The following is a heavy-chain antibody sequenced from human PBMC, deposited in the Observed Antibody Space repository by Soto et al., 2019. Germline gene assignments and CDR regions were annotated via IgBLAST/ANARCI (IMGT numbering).Heavy chain of an antibody. CDR1: GFTFSSYS. D-gene: IGHD3-10*01. V-gene: IGHV3-21*01. J-gene: IGHJ6*03. CDR3: ARDLLWFGELGNYMDV. Sequence: GGSLRLSCAASGFTFSSYSMNWVRQAPGKGLEWVSSISSSSSYIYYADSVKGRFTISRDNAKNSLYLQMNSLRAEDTAVYYCARDLLWFGELGNYMDVWGKGTTVTVSS. CDR2: ISSSSSYI.